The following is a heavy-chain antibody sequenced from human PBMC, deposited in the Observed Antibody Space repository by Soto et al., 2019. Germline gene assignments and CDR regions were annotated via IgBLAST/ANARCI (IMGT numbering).Heavy chain of an antibody. CDR1: GGSISSSSYY. CDR3: AGHGSRGYHHYVMDF. Sequence: SETLSLTCTVSGGSISSSSYYWGWIRQPPGKGLEWIGSIYYSGSTYYNPSLKSRVTISVDTSKNQFSLKLSSVTAADTAVYYCAGHGSRGYHHYVMDFRGQGSSVIVSS. CDR2: IYYSGST. J-gene: IGHJ6*02. V-gene: IGHV4-39*01. D-gene: IGHD1-26*01.